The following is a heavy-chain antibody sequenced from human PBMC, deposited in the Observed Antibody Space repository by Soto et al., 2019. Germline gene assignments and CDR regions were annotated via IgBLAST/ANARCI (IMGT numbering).Heavy chain of an antibody. Sequence: QVHLVESGGGVVQPGGSLRLSCAASGFSFSSYAIHWGRQAPGKGLEWVASIWFDGSNKYYADSVKGRFSISRDNSKNTLFLQMDSLRAEDTAVYYCARGQLPAATTYFDFWGQGTLVIVSS. CDR3: ARGQLPAATTYFDF. CDR1: GFSFSSYA. V-gene: IGHV3-33*01. D-gene: IGHD2-15*01. CDR2: IWFDGSNK. J-gene: IGHJ4*02.